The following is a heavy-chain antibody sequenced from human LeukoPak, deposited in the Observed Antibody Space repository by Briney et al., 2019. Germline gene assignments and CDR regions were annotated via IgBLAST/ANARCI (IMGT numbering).Heavy chain of an antibody. J-gene: IGHJ6*03. D-gene: IGHD6-19*01. V-gene: IGHV3-30*02. CDR2: IRYDGSNK. CDR1: GFTFSSYG. CDR3: AKSSGWNYYYYYMDV. Sequence: SGGSLRLSCAASGFTFSSYGMHWVRQAPGKGLEWVAFIRYDGSNKYYADSVKGRFTISRDNAKNSLYLQMNSLRAEDTAVYYCAKSSGWNYYYYYMDVWGKGTTVIASS.